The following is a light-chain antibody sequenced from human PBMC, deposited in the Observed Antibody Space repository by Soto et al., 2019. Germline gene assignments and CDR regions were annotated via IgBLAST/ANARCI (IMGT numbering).Light chain of an antibody. J-gene: IGLJ3*02. Sequence: QSALTQPASVSGSPGQSITISCTGTSSDIGAFNYVSWYQQHPGKAPKLIIYEVTNWPSGVSDRFSASKSGNTASLTISGLQPEDEAVYHCSSYTGGITYWVFGGGTKVTVL. CDR3: SSYTGGITYWV. V-gene: IGLV2-14*01. CDR1: SSDIGAFNY. CDR2: EVT.